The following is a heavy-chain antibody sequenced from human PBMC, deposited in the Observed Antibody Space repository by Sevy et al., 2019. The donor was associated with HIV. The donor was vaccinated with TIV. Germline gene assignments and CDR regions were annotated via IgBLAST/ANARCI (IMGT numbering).Heavy chain of an antibody. CDR2: IHPGDYDI. Sequence: GESLKISCSGYGYSHWIAWVRQMPGKGPEWMGIIHPGDYDIRYGPSFEGQVTISADKTTRTAYLQWSSLKATDTAMYYCATGLKDTYGPVGALLIWGQGTMVTVSS. CDR3: ATGLKDTYGPVGALLI. J-gene: IGHJ3*02. D-gene: IGHD2-2*01. CDR1: GYSHW. V-gene: IGHV5-51*01.